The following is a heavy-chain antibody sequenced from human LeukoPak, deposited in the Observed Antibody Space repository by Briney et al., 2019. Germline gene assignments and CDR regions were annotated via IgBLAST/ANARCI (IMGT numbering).Heavy chain of an antibody. CDR2: IKQDGSEK. D-gene: IGHD6-13*01. V-gene: IGHV3-7*01. Sequence: GGSLRLPCAASGFTFSTYWMSWVRQAPGKGLEWVANIKQDGSEKYYVDSVKGRFTISRDNSKNTLYLQMNSLQAEDTAVYYCARDPRGIVGVPAAGPTYFQHWGQGTLVTVSS. J-gene: IGHJ1*01. CDR1: GFTFSTYW. CDR3: ARDPRGIVGVPAAGPTYFQH.